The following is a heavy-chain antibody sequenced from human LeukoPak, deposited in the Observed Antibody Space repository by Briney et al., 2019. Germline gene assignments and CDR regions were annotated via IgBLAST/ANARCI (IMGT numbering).Heavy chain of an antibody. Sequence: PGGSLRLSCAGSGFIFSDYYMSWIRQAPGKGPEWVANIKQDGREKHYVDSVKGRFTISRDNAKNSLYLQMNSLRAEDTAIYYCTRDEAAATDWGQGTLVTVSS. J-gene: IGHJ4*02. CDR2: IKQDGREK. D-gene: IGHD6-13*01. CDR3: TRDEAAATD. CDR1: GFIFSDYY. V-gene: IGHV3-7*01.